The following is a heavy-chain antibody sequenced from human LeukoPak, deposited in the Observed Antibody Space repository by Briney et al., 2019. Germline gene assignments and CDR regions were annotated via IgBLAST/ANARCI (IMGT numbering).Heavy chain of an antibody. CDR2: ISGSGGST. D-gene: IGHD2-2*01. Sequence: GGSLRLSCAASGFTFSSYAMSWVRQAPGEGLEWVSTISGSGGSTYYADSVKGRFTISRDNSKNTLYLQMNSLRAEDTAVYYCARDRVVPAANGPYYYYMDVWGKGTTVTVSS. CDR1: GFTFSSYA. V-gene: IGHV3-23*01. J-gene: IGHJ6*03. CDR3: ARDRVVPAANGPYYYYMDV.